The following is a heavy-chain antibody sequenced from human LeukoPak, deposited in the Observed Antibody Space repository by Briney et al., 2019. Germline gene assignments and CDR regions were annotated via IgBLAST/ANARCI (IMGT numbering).Heavy chain of an antibody. J-gene: IGHJ5*02. V-gene: IGHV4-59*01. CDR3: ARDDYRGVTNFDP. CDR2: ISYTGST. D-gene: IGHD3-10*01. Sequence: SETLSLTCTVSGGSISPYFWSWIRQPPGKGLEWIGYISYTGSTNYNPSLKSRVTISVDTSKNQFSLELTSVTAADTAVYYCARDDYRGVTNFDPWGQGTLVTVSS. CDR1: GGSISPYF.